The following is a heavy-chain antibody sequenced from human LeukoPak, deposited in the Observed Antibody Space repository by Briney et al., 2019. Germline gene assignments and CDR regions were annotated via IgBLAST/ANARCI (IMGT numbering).Heavy chain of an antibody. J-gene: IGHJ4*02. D-gene: IGHD6-13*01. CDR3: AKGSSSSCYGNFDY. V-gene: IGHV3-23*01. CDR1: GFTFSTYA. CDR2: ICGSGGTT. Sequence: GGSLRLSCAASGFTFSTYALSWVRQAPGKGLEWVSVICGSGGTTYYADSVKGRFTISRDNSTKTLFLQMNSLGAADTAVYYRAKGSSSSCYGNFDYWGQGTLVTVSS.